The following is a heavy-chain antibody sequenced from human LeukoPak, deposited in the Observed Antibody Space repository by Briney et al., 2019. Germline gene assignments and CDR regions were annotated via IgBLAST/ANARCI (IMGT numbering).Heavy chain of an antibody. CDR3: TTDMGSSGPNTPDY. V-gene: IGHV3-15*01. D-gene: IGHD3-22*01. CDR1: GFTFSNAW. J-gene: IGHJ4*02. Sequence: GGSLRLSCAASGFTFSNAWMSWVRQAPGKGLEWVGRIKSKTDGGTTDYAAPVKGRFTISRDDSKNTLYLQMNSLKTEDTAVYYCTTDMGSSGPNTPDYWGQGTLVTVS. CDR2: IKSKTDGGTT.